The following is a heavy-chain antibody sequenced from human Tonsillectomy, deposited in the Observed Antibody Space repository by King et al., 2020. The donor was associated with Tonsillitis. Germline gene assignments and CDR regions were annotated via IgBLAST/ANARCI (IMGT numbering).Heavy chain of an antibody. CDR2: ISSSSSYI. CDR3: ARNAYAYGDNDETYYYGMDV. J-gene: IGHJ6*02. Sequence: VQLVESGGGLVKPGGSLRLSCAASGFTFSSYSMNWVRQAPGKGLEWVSSISSSSSYIYYADSVKGRFTISRDNAKNSLYLQMNSLRGEDTAVYYCARNAYAYGDNDETYYYGMDVWGQGTTVTVSS. CDR1: GFTFSSYS. V-gene: IGHV3-21*01. D-gene: IGHD4-17*01.